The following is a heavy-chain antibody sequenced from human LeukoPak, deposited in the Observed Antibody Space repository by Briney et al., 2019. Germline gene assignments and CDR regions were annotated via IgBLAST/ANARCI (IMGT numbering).Heavy chain of an antibody. V-gene: IGHV3-20*04. CDR3: ARYDYNTYVGYYDH. CDR2: INWNGGNT. D-gene: IGHD4-11*01. J-gene: IGHJ4*02. Sequence: GGSLRLSCAASGFTFSTYNMNWVRQAPGKGLEWVSGINWNGGNTHYADSVKVRFTISRDNAKNSLYLQMNSLRAEDTALYYCARYDYNTYVGYYDHWGQGTLVTVSS. CDR1: GFTFSTYN.